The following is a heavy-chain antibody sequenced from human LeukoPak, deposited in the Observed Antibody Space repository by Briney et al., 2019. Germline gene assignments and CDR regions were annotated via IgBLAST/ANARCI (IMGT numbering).Heavy chain of an antibody. CDR2: INTDGSST. V-gene: IGHV3-74*01. J-gene: IGHJ1*01. Sequence: PGGSLRLSCAASGFTFSSYWMHWVRQAPGKGLVWVSGINTDGSSTYYADSVKGRFTISRDNAKNTLYLQMNCLRAEDTAVYYCYGANAEHWGQGTLVTVSS. CDR3: YGANAEH. D-gene: IGHD4-17*01. CDR1: GFTFSSYW.